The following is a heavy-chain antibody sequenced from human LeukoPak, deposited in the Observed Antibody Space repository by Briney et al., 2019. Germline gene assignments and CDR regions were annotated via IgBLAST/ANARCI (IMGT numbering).Heavy chain of an antibody. D-gene: IGHD1-1*01. J-gene: IGHJ4*02. CDR3: ARDINWNYMDL. CDR1: GFTFSSYG. Sequence: GGSLRLSCAASGFTFSSYGMHWVRQAPGKGLEWVAVVSHDGGTAHYAGSVKGRFTISRDTSKNTLYLQMNSMGPEDTAVYYCARDINWNYMDLWGQGTLVTVSS. CDR2: VSHDGGTA. V-gene: IGHV3-30*12.